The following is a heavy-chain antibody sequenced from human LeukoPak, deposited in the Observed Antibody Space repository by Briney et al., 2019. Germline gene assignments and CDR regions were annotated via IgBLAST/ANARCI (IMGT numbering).Heavy chain of an antibody. D-gene: IGHD3-10*01. CDR1: GFTFSSYA. V-gene: IGHV3-30-3*01. J-gene: IGHJ3*02. Sequence: QSGGSLRLSCAASGFTFSSYAMHWVRQAPGKGLEWVAVISYDGSNKYYADSVKGRFTISRDNSKNSLYLQMNSLRTEDTALFYCAKDLGYYGSGSARDAFDIRGQGTMVTVSS. CDR2: ISYDGSNK. CDR3: AKDLGYYGSGSARDAFDI.